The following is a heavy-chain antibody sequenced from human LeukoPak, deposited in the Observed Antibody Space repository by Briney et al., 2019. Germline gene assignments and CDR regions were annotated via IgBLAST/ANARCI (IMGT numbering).Heavy chain of an antibody. J-gene: IGHJ4*02. CDR1: GGSISSSSYY. Sequence: PSETLSLTCTVSGGSISSSSYYWGWIRQPPGKGLEWIGSIYYSGSTYYNPSLKSRVTISVDTSKNQFSLKLSSVTAADTAVYYCARLDTAMVEVSYWGQGTLVTVSS. CDR3: ARLDTAMVEVSY. V-gene: IGHV4-39*07. D-gene: IGHD5-18*01. CDR2: IYYSGST.